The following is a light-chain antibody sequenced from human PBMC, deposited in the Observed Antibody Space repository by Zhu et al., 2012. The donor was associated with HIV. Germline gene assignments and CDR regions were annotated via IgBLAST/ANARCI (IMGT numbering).Light chain of an antibody. CDR2: GAS. J-gene: IGKJ1*01. CDR3: QQYSNLPWT. V-gene: IGKV3-20*01. Sequence: EVVLTQSPGTLSLSPGERATLSCRASQSVNSNYLAWYQQKPGQPLRLLIYGASSRATGVPDRFTGSGSGTDFSLTINRLEPEDFALYYCQQYSNLPWTFGQGTKVEI. CDR1: QSVNSNY.